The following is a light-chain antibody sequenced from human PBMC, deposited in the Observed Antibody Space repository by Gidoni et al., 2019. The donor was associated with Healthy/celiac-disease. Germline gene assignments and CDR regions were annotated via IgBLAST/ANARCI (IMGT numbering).Light chain of an antibody. V-gene: IGLV2-14*01. Sequence: QSALTHLPSASWSPGPSITIHCTGTSSDVGGYTYVSWYQQHPGKAPKLMIYNVSNRPSGVSNRYSGSKSGNTASLTISGLQAEDEADYYCSSYTSSSTPYVFGTGTKVTVL. J-gene: IGLJ1*01. CDR2: NVS. CDR1: SSDVGGYTY. CDR3: SSYTSSSTPYV.